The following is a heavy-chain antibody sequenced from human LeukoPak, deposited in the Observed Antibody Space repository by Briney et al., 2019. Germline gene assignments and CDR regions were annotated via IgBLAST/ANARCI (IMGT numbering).Heavy chain of an antibody. D-gene: IGHD2-2*01. Sequence: SETLSLTCTVSGGSISSYYWSWIRQPPGKGLEWIGYIYYSGSTNYNPSLKSRVTMSVDTSKNQFSLKLSSVTAADTAVYYCARGPSRGYCSSTSCYNWFDPWGQGTLVTVSS. CDR1: GGSISSYY. V-gene: IGHV4-59*12. J-gene: IGHJ5*02. CDR2: IYYSGST. CDR3: ARGPSRGYCSSTSCYNWFDP.